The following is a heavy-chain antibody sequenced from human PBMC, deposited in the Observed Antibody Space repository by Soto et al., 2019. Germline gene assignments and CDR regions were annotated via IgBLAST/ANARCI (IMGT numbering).Heavy chain of an antibody. D-gene: IGHD4-17*01. Sequence: GGSLRLSCAGSGLTFRNDWLSWVRQAPGKGLEWVANINQDGRESYYVDSVRGRFTISRDNVENSLYLQLNSLRPEDTAVYYCAVYGYGVSAAAYWGQGTLVTVSS. J-gene: IGHJ4*02. CDR3: AVYGYGVSAAAY. CDR2: INQDGRES. V-gene: IGHV3-7*03. CDR1: GLTFRNDW.